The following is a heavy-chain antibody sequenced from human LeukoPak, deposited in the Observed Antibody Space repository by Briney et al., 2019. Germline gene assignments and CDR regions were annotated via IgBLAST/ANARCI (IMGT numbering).Heavy chain of an antibody. D-gene: IGHD1-26*01. CDR3: TTGAPRAYSGSYSNC. CDR1: GFTFSNAW. CDR2: IKSKTDGGTT. V-gene: IGHV3-15*01. J-gene: IGHJ4*02. Sequence: SGGSLRLSCAASGFTFSNAWMSWVRRAPGKGLEWVGRIKSKTDGGTTDYAASVKGRFTISRDDSQNTLYLQMNSLKTEDTAVYYCTTGAPRAYSGSYSNCWGQGTLVTVSS.